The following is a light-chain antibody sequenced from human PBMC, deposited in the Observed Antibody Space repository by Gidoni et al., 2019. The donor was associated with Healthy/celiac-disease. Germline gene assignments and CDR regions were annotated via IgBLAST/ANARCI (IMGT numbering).Light chain of an antibody. CDR2: DAS. J-gene: IGKJ4*01. CDR1: PSVSSY. V-gene: IGKV3-11*01. CDR3: QQRSNWPPSLT. Sequence: IVLTQSPATLSLSPGERATLSCRASPSVSSYLAWYQQKPGQAPRLLTYDASNRATGIPARFSGSGSGTDFTLTISSREPEDFAVYYCQQRSNWPPSLTFGGGTKVEIK.